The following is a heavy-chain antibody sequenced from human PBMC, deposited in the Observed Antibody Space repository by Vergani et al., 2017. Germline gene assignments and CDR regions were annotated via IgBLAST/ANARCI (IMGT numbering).Heavy chain of an antibody. CDR2: IYYSGST. Sequence: QVQLQESGPGLVKPPGTLSLTCAVSGGSISSYYWSWIRQPPGKGLEWIGYIYYSGSTNYNPSLKSRVTISVDTSKNQFSLKLSSVTAADTAVYYCASQWGTMAFDYWGQGTLVTVSS. D-gene: IGHD3-10*01. CDR1: GGSISSYY. J-gene: IGHJ4*02. V-gene: IGHV4-59*01. CDR3: ASQWGTMAFDY.